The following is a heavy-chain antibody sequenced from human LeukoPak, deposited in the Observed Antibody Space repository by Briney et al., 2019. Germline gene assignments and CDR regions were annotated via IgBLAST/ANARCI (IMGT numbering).Heavy chain of an antibody. CDR3: APFCGGDCYRDY. V-gene: IGHV4-39*01. J-gene: IGHJ4*02. CDR2: IYYSGST. Sequence: SETLSFTCTVSGGSISSSSYYWGWIRQPPGKGLEWIGSIYYSGSTYYNPSLKSRVTISVDTSKNQFSLKLSSVTAADTAVYYCAPFCGGDCYRDYWGQGTLVTVSS. D-gene: IGHD2-21*01. CDR1: GGSISSSSYY.